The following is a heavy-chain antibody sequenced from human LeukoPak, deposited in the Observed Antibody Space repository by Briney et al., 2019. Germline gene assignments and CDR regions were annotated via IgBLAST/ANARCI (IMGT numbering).Heavy chain of an antibody. Sequence: KTSETLSLTCTVSGVSTSSYYWSWIRQPPGKGLEWIGYIYYSGSTSYNPSLKSRVTISVDTSKNQFSLKLSSVTAADTAVYYCARIMAVNWFDPWGQGTLVTVSS. CDR3: ARIMAVNWFDP. J-gene: IGHJ5*02. CDR1: GVSTSSYY. CDR2: IYYSGST. V-gene: IGHV4-59*01. D-gene: IGHD5-12*01.